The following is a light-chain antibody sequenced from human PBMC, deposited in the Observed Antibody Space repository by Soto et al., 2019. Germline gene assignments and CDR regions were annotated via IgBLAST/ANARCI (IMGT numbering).Light chain of an antibody. Sequence: QSALTQSASVSGSPGQSITISCTGTNSDIGTYNYVSWYQQYPGKAPKLIIYEVSFRPSGLSDRFSGSKSGNTASLTISGLQAEDEADYYCATWDDSLSGALIGGGTKLTVL. CDR3: ATWDDSLSGAL. CDR1: NSDIGTYNY. CDR2: EVS. V-gene: IGLV2-14*01. J-gene: IGLJ2*01.